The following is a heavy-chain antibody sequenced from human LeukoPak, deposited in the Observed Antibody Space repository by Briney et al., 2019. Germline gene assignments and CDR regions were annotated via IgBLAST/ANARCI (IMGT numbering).Heavy chain of an antibody. Sequence: GRSLRLSCAASGFTFSSYAMHWVRQAPGKGLEWVAVISYDGSNKYYADSVKGRFTISRDNSKNTLYLQMNSLRAEDTAVYYCARESGTAMATGYFDLWGRGTLVTVSS. J-gene: IGHJ2*01. D-gene: IGHD5-18*01. CDR1: GFTFSSYA. CDR3: ARESGTAMATGYFDL. CDR2: ISYDGSNK. V-gene: IGHV3-30-3*01.